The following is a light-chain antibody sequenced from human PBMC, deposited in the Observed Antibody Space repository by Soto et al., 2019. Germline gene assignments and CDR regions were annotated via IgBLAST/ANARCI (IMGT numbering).Light chain of an antibody. V-gene: IGLV1-40*01. CDR3: QSYDSSLSGWV. J-gene: IGLJ3*02. CDR1: SSNIGAGYD. Sequence: QSALTQPPSVSGAPGQRVTISCTGSSSNIGAGYDVHWYQQLPGTAPKLLIYGNSNRPSGVPDRFSGSKSGTSASLAITGLQAEAEADYYCQSYDSSLSGWVFGGGTQLTVL. CDR2: GNS.